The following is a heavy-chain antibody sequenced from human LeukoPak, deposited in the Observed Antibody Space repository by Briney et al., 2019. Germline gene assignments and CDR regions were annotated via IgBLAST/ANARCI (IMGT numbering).Heavy chain of an antibody. V-gene: IGHV1-46*01. D-gene: IGHD1-14*01. CDR1: GYTFTSYY. CDR2: INPSGGST. CDR3: ARDKPSYYYYYGMDV. J-gene: IGHJ6*02. Sequence: GASVKVSCKASGYTFTSYYMHWVRQAPGQGLEGMGIINPSGGSTSYAQKFQGRVTMTRDTSTSTVYMELSSLRSEDTAVYYCARDKPSYYYYYGMDVWGQGTTVTVSS.